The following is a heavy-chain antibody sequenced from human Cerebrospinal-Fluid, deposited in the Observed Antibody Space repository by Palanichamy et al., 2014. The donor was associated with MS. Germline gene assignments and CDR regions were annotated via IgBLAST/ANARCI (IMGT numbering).Heavy chain of an antibody. Sequence: QLLESGGGLVQPGGSLRLSCEVSGFTFSSYAMSWVRQAPGKELEWVSAISGSGTSTNYADSVRGRSTISRDNSKNTLYLQMDSLGAADSALYFCAKDAGWYLYYYFDLWGRGTQVTVSS. CDR3: AKDAGWYLYYYFDL. J-gene: IGHJ2*01. CDR1: GFTFSSYA. D-gene: IGHD2-15*01. CDR2: ISGSGTST. V-gene: IGHV3-23*01.